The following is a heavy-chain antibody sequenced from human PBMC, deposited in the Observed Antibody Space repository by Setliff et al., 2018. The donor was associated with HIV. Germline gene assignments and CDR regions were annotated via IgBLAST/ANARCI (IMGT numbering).Heavy chain of an antibody. D-gene: IGHD6-13*01. V-gene: IGHV1-46*01. CDR3: ARSRSGAANDAFDI. Sequence: ASVKVSCKASGYTFTSYYMHWVRQAPAQGLEWMGIINPSGGSSTYAQKFQGRVAMTRDTSTSTVYMELSSLRSEDTAVYYCARSRSGAANDAFDIWGQGTMVTVSS. J-gene: IGHJ3*02. CDR2: INPSGGSS. CDR1: GYTFTSYY.